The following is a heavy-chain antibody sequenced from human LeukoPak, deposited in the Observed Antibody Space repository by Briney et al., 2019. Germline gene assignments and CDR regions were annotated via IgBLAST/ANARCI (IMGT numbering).Heavy chain of an antibody. CDR3: ARGRIRFLEWLLSQWFDP. CDR1: GGSISSYY. D-gene: IGHD3-3*01. J-gene: IGHJ5*02. V-gene: IGHV4-59*12. Sequence: PSETLSLTCTVSGGSISSYYWSWIRQPPGKGLEWIGYIYYSGSTNYNPSLKSRVTISVDTSKNQFSLKLSSVTAADTAVYYCARGRIRFLEWLLSQWFDPWGQGTLVTVSS. CDR2: IYYSGST.